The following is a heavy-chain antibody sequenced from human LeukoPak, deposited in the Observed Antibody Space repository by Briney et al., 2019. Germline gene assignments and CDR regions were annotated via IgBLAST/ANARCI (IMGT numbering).Heavy chain of an antibody. CDR3: VRGGYRTDY. D-gene: IGHD5-12*01. V-gene: IGHV3-48*03. CDR1: GFTFSSYE. CDR2: ISNSGTAI. J-gene: IGHJ4*02. Sequence: GGSLRLSCAASGFTFSSYEMNWVRQAPGKGLEWVSYISNSGTAIYYADSVKGRFTISRDNAKSSLYLQMNSLRAEDTAVYYCVRGGYRTDYWGQGTLVTVSS.